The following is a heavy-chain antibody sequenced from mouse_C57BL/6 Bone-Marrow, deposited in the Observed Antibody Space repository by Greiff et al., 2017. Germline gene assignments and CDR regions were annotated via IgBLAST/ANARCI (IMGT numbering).Heavy chain of an antibody. CDR1: GFSFNTYA. J-gene: IGHJ4*01. CDR3: VRQTYYYGSSYVGYAMDY. CDR2: IRSKSNNYAT. Sequence: EVQLQESGGGLVQPKGSLKLSCAASGFSFNTYAMNWVRQAPGKGLEWVARIRSKSNNYATYYADSVKDRFTISRDDSESMLYLQMNNLKTEDTAMYYCVRQTYYYGSSYVGYAMDYWGQGTSVTVSS. V-gene: IGHV10-1*01. D-gene: IGHD1-1*01.